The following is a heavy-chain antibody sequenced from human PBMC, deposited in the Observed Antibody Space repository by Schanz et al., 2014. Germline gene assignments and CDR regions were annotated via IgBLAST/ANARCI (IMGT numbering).Heavy chain of an antibody. J-gene: IGHJ4*02. D-gene: IGHD3-10*01. CDR3: AKDGIMVQGVIWERYFDS. Sequence: VQLVDSGGGLVQPGRSLRLSCAASGFPFNEYGMLWVRQAPGKGLEWVSSISWNSGSIDYADSVKGRFTISRDNAKNSLYLQMNSLRAEDTALYYCAKDGIMVQGVIWERYFDSWGQGTLVTVSS. CDR2: ISWNSGSI. V-gene: IGHV3-9*01. CDR1: GFPFNEYG.